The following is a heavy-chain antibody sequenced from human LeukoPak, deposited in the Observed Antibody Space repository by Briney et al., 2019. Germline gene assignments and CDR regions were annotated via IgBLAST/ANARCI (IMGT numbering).Heavy chain of an antibody. CDR2: FDPEDGEI. V-gene: IGHV1-24*01. D-gene: IGHD1-1*01. CDR3: ATATGRNWLRFDY. CDR1: GYTLTELS. Sequence: ALVKVSCKVSGYTLTELSMHWVRQAPGKGLEWMGGFDPEDGEIIYAQKFQGRVTMTEDTSTDTAYMELSSLRSEDTAVYYCATATGRNWLRFDYWGQGTLVTVSS. J-gene: IGHJ4*02.